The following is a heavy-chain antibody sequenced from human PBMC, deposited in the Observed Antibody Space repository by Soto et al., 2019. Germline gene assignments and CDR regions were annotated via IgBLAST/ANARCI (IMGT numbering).Heavy chain of an antibody. Sequence: SETLSLTXTVSGGSISSHYWSWIRQPPGKGVEWIGYIYYSGSTNYNPSLKSRVTISVDTSKNQFSLKLSSVTAADTAVYYCARGTGKNCSGGSCHEKQFRLFDPWGQGTLVTVSS. CDR1: GGSISSHY. D-gene: IGHD2-15*01. J-gene: IGHJ5*02. CDR3: ARGTGKNCSGGSCHEKQFRLFDP. V-gene: IGHV4-59*11. CDR2: IYYSGST.